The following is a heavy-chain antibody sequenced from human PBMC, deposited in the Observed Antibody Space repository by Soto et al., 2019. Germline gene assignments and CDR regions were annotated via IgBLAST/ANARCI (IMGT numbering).Heavy chain of an antibody. V-gene: IGHV3-23*01. J-gene: IGHJ4*02. CDR3: AKDPRVHYYGSGSSSY. Sequence: EVQLLESGGGLVQPGGSLRLSCAASGFVFSSYAMSWVRQAPGKGLEWVSTISGSGGKTYYADSVKGRFTISRDNSKNTLYLQMNSLRAEDTALYYCAKDPRVHYYGSGSSSYWGQGTLVTVSS. D-gene: IGHD3-10*01. CDR1: GFVFSSYA. CDR2: ISGSGGKT.